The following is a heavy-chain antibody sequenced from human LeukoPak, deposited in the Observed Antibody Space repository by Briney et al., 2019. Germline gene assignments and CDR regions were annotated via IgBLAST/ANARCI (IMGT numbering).Heavy chain of an antibody. CDR2: ISYDESNK. CDR1: GFTFSSYA. D-gene: IGHD4-11*01. Sequence: GGSLRLSCAASGFTFSSYAMHWVRQAPGKGLEWVALISYDESNKNYADSVKGRFTISRDNSKNTLYLQMNSLRAEDTAVYYCARRTIVPPFDYWGQGTLVTVSS. J-gene: IGHJ4*02. V-gene: IGHV3-30*04. CDR3: ARRTIVPPFDY.